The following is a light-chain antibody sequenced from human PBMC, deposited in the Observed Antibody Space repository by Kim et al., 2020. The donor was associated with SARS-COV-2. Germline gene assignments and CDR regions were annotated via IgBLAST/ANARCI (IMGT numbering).Light chain of an antibody. J-gene: IGKJ4*01. CDR2: GAS. CDR3: QHYNTYPRT. V-gene: IGKV1-16*02. CDR1: EGIVAS. Sequence: VYVGDSVSISCRASEGIVASFAWFQQRPGKAPMSLIYGASTLQSGVSAKFSGSGFGTDFTLTITGLQPEDFATYYCQHYNTYPRTVGGGTRVDIK.